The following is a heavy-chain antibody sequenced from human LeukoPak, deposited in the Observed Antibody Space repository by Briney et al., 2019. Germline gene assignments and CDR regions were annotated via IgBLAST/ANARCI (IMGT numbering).Heavy chain of an antibody. CDR1: GFTFSSYW. CDR2: IASDGSST. Sequence: GGSLRLSCAASGFTFSSYWMNWVRQAPGKGLVWVSRIASDGSSTTYADSVKGRFSISRGNAKNTLYLHMNSLRVEDTAVYYCARGRPHGNDYWGQGTLVTVSS. CDR3: ARGRPHGNDY. D-gene: IGHD4-23*01. V-gene: IGHV3-74*01. J-gene: IGHJ4*02.